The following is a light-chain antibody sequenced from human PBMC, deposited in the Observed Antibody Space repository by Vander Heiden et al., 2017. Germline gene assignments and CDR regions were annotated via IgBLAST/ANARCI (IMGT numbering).Light chain of an antibody. CDR3: QTWGTGPWV. CDR2: VSSEGSH. CDR1: SGHSSYA. Sequence: QLVLTQSPSASASLGASFKLTCTLSSGHSSYAIAWHQQQPEKGPLYLMKVSSEGSHTKGDGIPDRFSGSSSGAERYLSISSLQSEDEADYYCQTWGTGPWVFGGGTKLTVL. J-gene: IGLJ3*02. V-gene: IGLV4-69*01.